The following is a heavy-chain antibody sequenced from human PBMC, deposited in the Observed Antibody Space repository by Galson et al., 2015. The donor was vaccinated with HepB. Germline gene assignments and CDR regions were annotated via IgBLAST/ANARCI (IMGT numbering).Heavy chain of an antibody. D-gene: IGHD2-15*01. V-gene: IGHV3-9*01. CDR2: ISWNSGSI. CDR3: VKDQYCSPINCYRGFDP. CDR1: GFIFEDYV. Sequence: SLRLSCAASGFIFEDYVMHWVRQAPGKGLEWVSGISWNSGSIAYADSVKGRFTISRDNAKNSLYLQMDALGAEDTALYYCVKDQYCSPINCYRGFDPWGQGTLVTVSS. J-gene: IGHJ5*02.